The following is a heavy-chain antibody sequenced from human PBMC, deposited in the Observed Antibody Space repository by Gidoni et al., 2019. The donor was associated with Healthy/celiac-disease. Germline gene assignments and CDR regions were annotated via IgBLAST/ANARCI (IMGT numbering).Heavy chain of an antibody. CDR2: IIPIFGTA. CDR3: ARDLSEYCSGGSCYRGGMDV. Sequence: QVQLVQSGAEVKKPGSSVKVSCKASGGTFSSYAISWVRQAPGQGLEWMGGIIPIFGTATYAQKFQGRVTITADESTSTAYMELSSLRSEDTAVYYCARDLSEYCSGGSCYRGGMDVWGQGTTVTVSS. CDR1: GGTFSSYA. D-gene: IGHD2-15*01. J-gene: IGHJ6*02. V-gene: IGHV1-69*01.